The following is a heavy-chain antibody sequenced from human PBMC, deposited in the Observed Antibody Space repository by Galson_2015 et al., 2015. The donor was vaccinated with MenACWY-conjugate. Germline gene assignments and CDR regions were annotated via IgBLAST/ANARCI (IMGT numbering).Heavy chain of an antibody. CDR1: GFTFSSYA. D-gene: IGHD5-24*01. CDR3: ARGISMATITFYFDY. J-gene: IGHJ4*02. V-gene: IGHV3-30*04. CDR2: ISYDGSNK. Sequence: SLRLSCAASGFTFSSYAMHWVRQAPGKGLEWVAVISYDGSNKYYADSVKGRFTISRDNSKNTLYLQMNSLRAEDTAVHYCARGISMATITFYFDYWGQGTLVTVSS.